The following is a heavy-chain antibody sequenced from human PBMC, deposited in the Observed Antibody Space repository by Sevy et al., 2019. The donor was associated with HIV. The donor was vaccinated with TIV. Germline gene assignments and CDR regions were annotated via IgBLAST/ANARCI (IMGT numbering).Heavy chain of an antibody. CDR1: GFNFGSYS. CDR2: ISDNGGET. CDR3: AKTIFGVAQVFDM. J-gene: IGHJ3*02. V-gene: IGHV3-23*01. D-gene: IGHD3-3*01. Sequence: GGSLRLSCAVSGFNFGSYSMNWVRQGPGKGLEWVAGISDNGGETYHAVSVKGRFTGARDNSKNTLFLQMNSLRAEDTAVYYCAKTIFGVAQVFDMWGQGTMVTVSS.